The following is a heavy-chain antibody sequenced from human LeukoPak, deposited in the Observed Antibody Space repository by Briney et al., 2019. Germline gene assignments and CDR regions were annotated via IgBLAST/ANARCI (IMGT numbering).Heavy chain of an antibody. J-gene: IGHJ6*02. V-gene: IGHV3-21*01. Sequence: TGGSLRLSCAASGFTFSSYSMNWVRQAPGKGLEWVSSISSSSSYIYYADSVKGRFTISRDNAKNSLYLQMNSLRAEDTAVYYCARDRLITMVRGPYGMDVWGQGTTVTVSS. D-gene: IGHD3-10*01. CDR1: GFTFSSYS. CDR2: ISSSSSYI. CDR3: ARDRLITMVRGPYGMDV.